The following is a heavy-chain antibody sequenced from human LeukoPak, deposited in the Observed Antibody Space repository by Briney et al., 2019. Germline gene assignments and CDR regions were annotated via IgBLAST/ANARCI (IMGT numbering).Heavy chain of an antibody. V-gene: IGHV4-59*12. Sequence: PSETLSLTCTVSGGSISSYYWSWIRQPPGKGLEWIGYIYYSGSTNYNPSLKSRVTISVDTSKNQFSLKLSSVTAADTAVYYCARAVGEVIVPFDYWGQGTLVTVSS. J-gene: IGHJ4*02. CDR2: IYYSGST. CDR3: ARAVGEVIVPFDY. D-gene: IGHD3-16*02. CDR1: GGSISSYY.